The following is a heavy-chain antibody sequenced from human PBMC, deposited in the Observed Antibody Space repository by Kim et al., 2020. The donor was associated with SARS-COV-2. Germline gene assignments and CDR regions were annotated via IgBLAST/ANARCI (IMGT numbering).Heavy chain of an antibody. D-gene: IGHD1-1*01. CDR3: APDWNQFGQ. Sequence: GGSLRLSCAVSGFTFSSHTMIWVRQDPGEGLDWVALINNVGGTLYADSVKGRFTISRDNSKNTVYLEMNSLRADDTALYYCAPDWNQFGQWGQGTLVTVSS. J-gene: IGHJ4*02. CDR2: INNVGGT. CDR1: GFTFSSHT. V-gene: IGHV3-23*01.